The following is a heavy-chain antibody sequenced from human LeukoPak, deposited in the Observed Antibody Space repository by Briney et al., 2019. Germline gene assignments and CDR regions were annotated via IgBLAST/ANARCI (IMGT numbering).Heavy chain of an antibody. Sequence: KPSETLSLTCTVSGGSISSYYWSWIRQPAGKGLEWIGRIYTSGSTNYNTSLKSRVTMSVDTSKNQFSLKLSSVTAADTAVYYCARETVVAAIVTYYYYYYMDVWGKGTTVTVSS. CDR3: ARETVVAAIVTYYYYYYMDV. J-gene: IGHJ6*03. V-gene: IGHV4-4*07. D-gene: IGHD2-15*01. CDR1: GGSISSYY. CDR2: IYTSGST.